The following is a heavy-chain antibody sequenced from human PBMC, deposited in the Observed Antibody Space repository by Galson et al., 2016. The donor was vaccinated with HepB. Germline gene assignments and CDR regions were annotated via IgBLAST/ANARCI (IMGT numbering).Heavy chain of an antibody. Sequence: SETLSLTCTVSGGSISSYYWSWIRQPPGKGLEWIGYIHYSGSTYYKSSLKSRVTISVDTSKNQFSLKLSSVTAADTAVYYCARVVRSSSWYSWYFDLWGRGTLVTVSS. J-gene: IGHJ2*01. CDR2: IHYSGST. CDR3: ARVVRSSSWYSWYFDL. D-gene: IGHD6-13*01. V-gene: IGHV4-59*01. CDR1: GGSISSYY.